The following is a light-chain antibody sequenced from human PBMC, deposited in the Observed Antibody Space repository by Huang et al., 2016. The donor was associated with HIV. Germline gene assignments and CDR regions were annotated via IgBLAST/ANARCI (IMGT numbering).Light chain of an antibody. Sequence: EIVMTQSPATLSVSPGERAPLSCRASQSVSSNFAWYQQKPGQAPRLLISGASSRATGIPARFSGRGSGTEFTLTISSLQSEDFAVYYCQQYNNWPRGTFGQGTKVEIK. CDR3: QQYNNWPRGT. CDR2: GAS. CDR1: QSVSSN. J-gene: IGKJ2*01. V-gene: IGKV3-15*01.